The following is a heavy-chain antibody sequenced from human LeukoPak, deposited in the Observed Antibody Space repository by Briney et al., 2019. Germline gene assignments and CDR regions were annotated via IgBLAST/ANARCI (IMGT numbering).Heavy chain of an antibody. V-gene: IGHV3-23*01. J-gene: IGHJ4*02. CDR1: GFTFSSYA. D-gene: IGHD2-2*01. CDR3: AKDRVVVPAAPHDYFDY. Sequence: GGSLRLSCAAPGFTFSSYAMSWVRQAPGKGLEWVSAISGSGGSTYYADPVKGRFTISRDNSKNTLYLQMNSLRAEDTAVYYCAKDRVVVPAAPHDYFDYWGQGTLVTVSS. CDR2: ISGSGGST.